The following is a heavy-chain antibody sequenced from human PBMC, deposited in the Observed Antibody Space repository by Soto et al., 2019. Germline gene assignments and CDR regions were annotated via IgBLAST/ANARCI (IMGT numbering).Heavy chain of an antibody. CDR1: GGSVSSGSYY. CDR3: AGHSSGYYHEYHFDY. J-gene: IGHJ4*02. V-gene: IGHV4-61*01. Sequence: SETLSLTCIVSGGSVSSGSYYWSWIRQPPGKGLEWIGYMSYSGSTSYNPSLKSRVTISAVTSKNQFSLKLSSVTPADTAVYFCAGHSSGYYHEYHFDYWGQGTLVTVSS. CDR2: MSYSGST. D-gene: IGHD3-22*01.